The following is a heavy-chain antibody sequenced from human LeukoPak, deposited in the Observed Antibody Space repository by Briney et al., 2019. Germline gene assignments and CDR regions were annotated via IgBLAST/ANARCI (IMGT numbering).Heavy chain of an antibody. CDR1: GGSISSGSYY. Sequence: SETLSLTCTVSGGSISSGSYYWSWIRQPAGKGLEWIGRIYTSGSTNYNPSLKSRVTISVDTSKNQFSLKPSSVTAADTAVYYCARKSYSTGWWYFDYWGQGTLVTVSS. V-gene: IGHV4-61*02. D-gene: IGHD6-19*01. CDR3: ARKSYSTGWWYFDY. J-gene: IGHJ4*02. CDR2: IYTSGST.